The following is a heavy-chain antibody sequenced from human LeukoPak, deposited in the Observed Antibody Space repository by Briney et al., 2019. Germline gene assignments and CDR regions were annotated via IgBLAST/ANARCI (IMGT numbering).Heavy chain of an antibody. J-gene: IGHJ4*02. V-gene: IGHV3-23*01. Sequence: QPGGSLRLSCAASGFTFSSYAMSWVRQAPGKGLEWVSAISGSGGSTYYADSVKGRFTISRDNAKNSLYLQMNSLRAEDTAVYYCARDLGTGGYGSGTYYFDYWGQGTLVTVSS. CDR2: ISGSGGST. CDR3: ARDLGTGGYGSGTYYFDY. D-gene: IGHD3-10*01. CDR1: GFTFSSYA.